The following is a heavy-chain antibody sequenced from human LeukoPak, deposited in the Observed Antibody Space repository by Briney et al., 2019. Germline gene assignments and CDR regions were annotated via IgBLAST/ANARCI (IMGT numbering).Heavy chain of an antibody. V-gene: IGHV4-59*01. J-gene: IGHJ4*02. Sequence: SETLSLTCTVPGGSISSYYWSWIRQPPGKGLEWIGYISYTGSADYNPSLKSRVTISVDTSKNQFSLKLTSLTAADTAVYYCARDKQPGDYWGQGTLVTVSS. CDR2: ISYTGSA. CDR1: GGSISSYY. CDR3: ARDKQPGDY. D-gene: IGHD5-18*01.